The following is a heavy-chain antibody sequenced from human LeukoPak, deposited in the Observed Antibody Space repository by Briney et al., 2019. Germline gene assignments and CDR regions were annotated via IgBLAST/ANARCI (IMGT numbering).Heavy chain of an antibody. CDR1: GFTFSSCA. J-gene: IGHJ4*02. V-gene: IGHV3-30-3*01. CDR2: ITYDGSNK. CDR3: EKDPLKGYYDSSGQKEADY. D-gene: IGHD3-22*01. Sequence: PWGSLRLSCAASGFTFSSCAMHWVRQAPGKGLEWVAVITYDGSNKYYADSVKGRFTISRDNSKNTLYLQMNSLRAEDTAVYYCEKDPLKGYYDSSGQKEADYWGQGTLVTVSS.